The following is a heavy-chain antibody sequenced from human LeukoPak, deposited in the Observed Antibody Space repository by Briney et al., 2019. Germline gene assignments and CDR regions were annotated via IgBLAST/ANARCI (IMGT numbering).Heavy chain of an antibody. Sequence: SETLSLTCAVYGGSFSGYYWSWIRQPPGKGLEWIGEINHSGSTNYNPSLTSRVTISVDTSKNQFSLKLSSVTAADTAVYYCASPAVAGIRGTYYYYYGMDVWGKGTTVTVSS. J-gene: IGHJ6*04. CDR1: GGSFSGYY. CDR3: ASPAVAGIRGTYYYYYGMDV. D-gene: IGHD6-19*01. V-gene: IGHV4-34*01. CDR2: INHSGST.